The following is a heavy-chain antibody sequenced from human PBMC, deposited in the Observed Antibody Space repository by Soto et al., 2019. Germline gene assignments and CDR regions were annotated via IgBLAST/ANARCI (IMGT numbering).Heavy chain of an antibody. CDR2: INAGNGNT. CDR3: ARGGIVVPLFAY. CDR1: GYTFTSYA. J-gene: IGHJ4*02. Sequence: ASVKVSCKASGYTFTSYAMHWVRQAPGQRLEWMGWINAGNGNTKYSQKFQGRVTITRDTSASTAYMELSSLRSEDTAVYYCARGGIVVPLFAYWGQGTLVTVSS. V-gene: IGHV1-3*01. D-gene: IGHD2-2*01.